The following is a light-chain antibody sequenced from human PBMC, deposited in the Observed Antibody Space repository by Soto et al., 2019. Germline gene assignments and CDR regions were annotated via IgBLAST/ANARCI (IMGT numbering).Light chain of an antibody. CDR2: AAS. J-gene: IGKJ4*01. Sequence: DIQMTQSPSSLSASVGDRVTITCRASQSISSYLNWYQQKPGKAPKLLIYAASSLQSGVPSRFSGSGSGTDLTLTISSLQPEDFATYYCQQSYSTLTFGGGTKVDI. V-gene: IGKV1-39*01. CDR3: QQSYSTLT. CDR1: QSISSY.